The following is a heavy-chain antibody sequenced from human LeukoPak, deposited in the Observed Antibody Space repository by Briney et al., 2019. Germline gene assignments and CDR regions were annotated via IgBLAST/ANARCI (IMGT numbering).Heavy chain of an antibody. V-gene: IGHV4-59*01. D-gene: IGHD3-10*01. CDR2: IFYNGNT. CDR3: ARDGAYGSGSYYPFDY. Sequence: SETLSLTCAASGGSISSYYWSWIRQPPGKGLEWIGYIFYNGNTNYNPSLRSRVTMSLDTSKNQFSLKLTSVTAADTAVYYCARDGAYGSGSYYPFDYWGQGTLVTVSS. CDR1: GGSISSYY. J-gene: IGHJ4*02.